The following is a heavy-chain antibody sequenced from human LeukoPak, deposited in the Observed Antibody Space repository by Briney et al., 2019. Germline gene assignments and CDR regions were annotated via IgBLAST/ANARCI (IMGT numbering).Heavy chain of an antibody. V-gene: IGHV1-2*02. D-gene: IGHD6-13*01. CDR1: GYIFSDYY. CDR2: INPKSGAA. J-gene: IGHJ4*02. Sequence: GASVTVSFTASGYIFSDYYMHWVRQAPGQGLEWLGWINPKSGAADYAQQFRGRVTMTRDTSINTDYMEMKRVTSDDTAVYYCARGAEAETSPLDFWGQGTLVTVSS. CDR3: ARGAEAETSPLDF.